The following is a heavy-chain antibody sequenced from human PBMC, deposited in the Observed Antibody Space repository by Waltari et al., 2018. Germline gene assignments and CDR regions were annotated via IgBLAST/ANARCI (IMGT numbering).Heavy chain of an antibody. Sequence: VQLRQWGAGLLKPSETLSLTCAVYGGSFSGYYWSWIRQPPGKGLEWIGRIKSKTDGGTTDYAAPVKGRFTISRDDSKNTLYLQMNSLKTEDTAVYYCTTVGSGWYGGGGYWGQGTLVTVSS. V-gene: IGHV3-15*01. CDR2: IKSKTDGGTT. J-gene: IGHJ4*02. D-gene: IGHD6-19*01. CDR3: TTVGSGWYGGGGY. CDR1: GGSFSGYY.